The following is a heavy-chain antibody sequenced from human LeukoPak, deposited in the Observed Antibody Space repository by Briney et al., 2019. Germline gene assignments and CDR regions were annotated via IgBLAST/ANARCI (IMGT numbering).Heavy chain of an antibody. CDR1: GFTFSSYA. Sequence: GGSLRLSCAASGFTFSSYAMSWVRQAPGKGLEWVSVLYSGGNTYYAGSVKGRFTISRDNSMNTLYLQMNSLRAEDTAVYYCARYCSSTSCSTPFDFWGQGTLVTVSS. CDR3: ARYCSSTSCSTPFDF. J-gene: IGHJ4*02. D-gene: IGHD2-2*02. CDR2: LYSGGNT. V-gene: IGHV3-23*03.